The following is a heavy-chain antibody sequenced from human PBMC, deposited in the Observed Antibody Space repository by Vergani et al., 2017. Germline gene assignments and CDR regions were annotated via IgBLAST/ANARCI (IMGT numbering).Heavy chain of an antibody. Sequence: QVQLVQSGAEVKKPGASVKVSCKASGYTFTSYYMHWVRQAPGQGLEWMGIINPSGGSTSYAQKIQGRVTMNRDTSTSTVYMELSSLGSEDMAVYYCTXGWYYDSIAYWDYWGQGTLVTVSS. V-gene: IGHV1-46*03. CDR2: INPSGGST. CDR1: GYTFTSYY. J-gene: IGHJ4*02. D-gene: IGHD3-22*01. CDR3: TXGWYYDSIAYWDY.